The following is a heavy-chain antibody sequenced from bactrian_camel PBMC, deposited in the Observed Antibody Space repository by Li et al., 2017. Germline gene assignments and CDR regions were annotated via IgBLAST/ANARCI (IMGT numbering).Heavy chain of an antibody. D-gene: IGHD6*01. CDR2: FDTDGTT. Sequence: GGSLRLSCAMSGNTVSRNCVAWFRQAPGKEREGIAGFDTDGTTTYAESVKGRFTISKDGAKNTVYLQMDNLKPEDTALYHCAGGGSCSALRFGYWAQGTQVTVS. CDR1: GNTVSRNC. J-gene: IGHJ6*01. CDR3: AGGGSCSALRFGY. V-gene: IGHV3S53*01.